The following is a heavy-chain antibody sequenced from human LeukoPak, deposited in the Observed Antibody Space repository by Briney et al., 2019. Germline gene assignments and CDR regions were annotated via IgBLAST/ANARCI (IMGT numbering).Heavy chain of an antibody. CDR2: ISSSGNTV. CDR3: ARRGYYDSSGYDY. V-gene: IGHV3-48*03. Sequence: GGSLRLSCAASGFTFSTYEMNWVRQAPGKGLEWVSYISSSGNTVYYADSVKGRFTISRDNAKNSLYLQMHSLRAEDTAVYYCARRGYYDSSGYDYWGQGTLVTVSS. D-gene: IGHD3-22*01. CDR1: GFTFSTYE. J-gene: IGHJ4*02.